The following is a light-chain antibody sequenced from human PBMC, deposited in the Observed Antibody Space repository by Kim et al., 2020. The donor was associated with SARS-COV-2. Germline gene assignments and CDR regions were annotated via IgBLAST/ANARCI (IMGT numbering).Light chain of an antibody. CDR3: QQYDTSPPGYT. CDR2: GAS. J-gene: IGKJ2*01. Sequence: EIVLTQSPGTLSLSPVERATLSCRASQSVSSNYLAWYQQRPGQAPRLLIYGASSRATGIPDRFSGSGSGTDFTLTISRLEPDDFAVYYCQQYDTSPPGYTFGQGTKLEI. V-gene: IGKV3-20*01. CDR1: QSVSSNY.